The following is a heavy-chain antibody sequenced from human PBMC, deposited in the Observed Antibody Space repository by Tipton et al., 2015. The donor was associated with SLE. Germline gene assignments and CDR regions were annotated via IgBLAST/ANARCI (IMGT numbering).Heavy chain of an antibody. V-gene: IGHV3-23*01. CDR2: ISGSGFGT. Sequence: SLRLSCAASGFNSSKYAMSWVRQAPGKGLEWVSAISGSGFGTYYADSGKGRFTISRDNPKNTLYLQMNSLRAEDTAVDYCVSPFDLGYWGQGTLVTVSS. J-gene: IGHJ4*02. CDR1: GFNSSKYA. D-gene: IGHD3-3*02. CDR3: VSPFDLGY.